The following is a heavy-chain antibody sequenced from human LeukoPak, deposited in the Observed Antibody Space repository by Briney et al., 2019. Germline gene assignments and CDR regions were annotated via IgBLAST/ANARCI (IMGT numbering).Heavy chain of an antibody. CDR2: ISGSGGST. CDR3: ARERIGDGYNYAY. D-gene: IGHD5-24*01. V-gene: IGHV3-23*01. Sequence: GGSLRLSCAASGFTFNNYGMSWVRQAPGKGLEWVSAISGSGGSTFYADSVKGRFTISRDNSKNTLYLQMNSQRAEDTAVYYCARERIGDGYNYAYWGQGTLVTVSS. J-gene: IGHJ4*02. CDR1: GFTFNNYG.